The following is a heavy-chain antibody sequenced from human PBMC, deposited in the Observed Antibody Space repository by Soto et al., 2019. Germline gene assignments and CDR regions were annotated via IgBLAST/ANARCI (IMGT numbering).Heavy chain of an antibody. J-gene: IGHJ4*02. D-gene: IGHD2-15*01. CDR1: GFTFSSYS. CDR2: ISSSSSYI. Sequence: GGSLRLSCAASGFTFSSYSMNWVRQAPGKGLEWVSSISSSSSYIYYADSVKGRFTISRDNAKNSLYLQMNSLRAEDTAVYYCARAKDSVGYHYWGQGTLVTVSS. V-gene: IGHV3-21*01. CDR3: ARAKDSVGYHY.